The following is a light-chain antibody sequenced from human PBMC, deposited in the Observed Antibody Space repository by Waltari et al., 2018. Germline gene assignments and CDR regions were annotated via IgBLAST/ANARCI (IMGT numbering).Light chain of an antibody. CDR1: RSNIGNNY. V-gene: IGLV1-51*01. J-gene: IGLJ1*01. CDR2: DSE. CDR3: GSWDSSLGGHV. Sequence: QSVLTQPPSVSAAPGQKVTISCSGSRSNIGNNYVSWYQHFPGTAPKLLIYDSEKRPSGIRDRFSGAKSGTSATLDITGLQTGDEVDYYCGSWDSSLGGHVFGTGTKVTVL.